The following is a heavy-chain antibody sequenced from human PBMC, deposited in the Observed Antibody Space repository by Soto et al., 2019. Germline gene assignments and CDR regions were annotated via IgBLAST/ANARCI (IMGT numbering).Heavy chain of an antibody. V-gene: IGHV4-34*01. CDR3: ARGASFKGSYYSN. CDR2: INHSGST. D-gene: IGHD1-26*01. J-gene: IGHJ4*02. Sequence: ESMYPACAVYGASFRVYYWSWIRQPPGKGLEWIGEINHSGSTNYNPSLKSRVTISVDTSKNQFSLKLSSVTAADTAVYYCARGASFKGSYYSNWGQGTMVTVS. CDR1: GASFRVYY.